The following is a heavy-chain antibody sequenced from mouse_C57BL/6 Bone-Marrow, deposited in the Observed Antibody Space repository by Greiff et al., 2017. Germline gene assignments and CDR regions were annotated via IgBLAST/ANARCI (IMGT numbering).Heavy chain of an antibody. CDR2: IDPSDSYT. CDR3: ARDSNPYYFDY. V-gene: IGHV1-59*01. Sequence: QVQLQQPGAELVRPGTSVKLSCKASGYTFTSYWMHWVKQRPGQGLEWIGVIDPSDSYTNYNQKFKGKATLTVDTSSSTAYMQLSSLTSEDSAVYYCARDSNPYYFDYWGQGTTRTVSS. CDR1: GYTFTSYW. J-gene: IGHJ2*01. D-gene: IGHD2-5*01.